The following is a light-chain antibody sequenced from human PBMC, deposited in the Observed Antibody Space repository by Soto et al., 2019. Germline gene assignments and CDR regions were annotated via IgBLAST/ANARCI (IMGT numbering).Light chain of an antibody. CDR3: VAWDDSLNGAV. V-gene: IGLV1-44*01. CDR2: SNS. Sequence: QSVLTQPPSASGTPGQRVTISCSGSSSNIGSNTGNWYQHLPGTAPKLLMYSNSQRPSGVPDRFSGSKSGTSASLAISGLQSEDEADYYCVAWDDSLNGAVFGGGTQLTVL. CDR1: SSNIGSNT. J-gene: IGLJ7*01.